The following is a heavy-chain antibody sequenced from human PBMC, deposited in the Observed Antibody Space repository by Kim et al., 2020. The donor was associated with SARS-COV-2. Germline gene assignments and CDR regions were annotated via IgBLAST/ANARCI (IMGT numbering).Heavy chain of an antibody. D-gene: IGHD3-10*01. V-gene: IGHV3-33*01. Sequence: YYAKSVKGRFTVSGDNSKNTLFLQMNSLGVEDTAVYYCASAAGSDVKFDYWGQGTLVTVSS. J-gene: IGHJ4*02. CDR3: ASAAGSDVKFDY.